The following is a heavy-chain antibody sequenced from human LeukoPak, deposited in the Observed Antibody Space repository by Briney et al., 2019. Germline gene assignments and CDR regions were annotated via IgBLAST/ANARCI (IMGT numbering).Heavy chain of an antibody. D-gene: IGHD6-19*01. Sequence: KPSETLSLTCTVSGGSISSSSYYWGWIRQPPGKGLEWIGSIYYSGSTYYNPSLKSRVTISVDTSKNQFSLKLSSVTAADTAVYYCASQGGQWLVHRGYYYYYMDVWGKGTTVTVSS. CDR1: GGSISSSSYY. CDR2: IYYSGST. CDR3: ASQGGQWLVHRGYYYYYMDV. V-gene: IGHV4-39*07. J-gene: IGHJ6*03.